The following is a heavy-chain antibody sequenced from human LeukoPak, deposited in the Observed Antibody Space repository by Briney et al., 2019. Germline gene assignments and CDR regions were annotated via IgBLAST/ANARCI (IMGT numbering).Heavy chain of an antibody. J-gene: IGHJ4*02. Sequence: SETLSLTCTVSGGSVNSGSYYWNWIRQPPGKGLEWIGYIYYSGSTNYNPSLKSRVTIFLDTSRNQFSLKLSSVTAADTAVYYCARVSEISPSYYYDSSGYYYFDYWGQGTLVTVSS. CDR3: ARVSEISPSYYYDSSGYYYFDY. V-gene: IGHV4-61*01. CDR1: GGSVNSGSYY. CDR2: IYYSGST. D-gene: IGHD3-22*01.